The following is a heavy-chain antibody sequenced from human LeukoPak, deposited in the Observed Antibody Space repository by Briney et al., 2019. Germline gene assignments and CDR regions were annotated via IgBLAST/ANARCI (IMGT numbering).Heavy chain of an antibody. CDR2: IYYSGST. V-gene: IGHV4-39*01. D-gene: IGHD2-15*01. Sequence: WVRQAPGKGLEWIGSIYYSGSTYYNPSLKSRVTISVDTSKNQFSLRLSSVTAADTAVYYCARPLKYCSGGSCYGNWFDPWGQGTLVTVSS. J-gene: IGHJ5*02. CDR3: ARPLKYCSGGSCYGNWFDP.